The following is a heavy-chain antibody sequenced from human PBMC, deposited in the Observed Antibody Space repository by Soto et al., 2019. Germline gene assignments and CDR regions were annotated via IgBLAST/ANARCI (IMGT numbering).Heavy chain of an antibody. V-gene: IGHV3-23*01. CDR2: ISFSGSSR. D-gene: IGHD3-16*01. CDR1: GFTFGSYA. J-gene: IGHJ6*03. CDR3: AKKGVSLIYYYYIDV. Sequence: EVQLLESGGDLVQPGGSLRLSCAASGFTFGSYAMSWVRQAPGKGLEWVSTISFSGSSRYYADSVQGRFTISRDNSKNTLYLQMSSLRAEDTALYYCAKKGVSLIYYYYIDVWGKGTTVTVSS.